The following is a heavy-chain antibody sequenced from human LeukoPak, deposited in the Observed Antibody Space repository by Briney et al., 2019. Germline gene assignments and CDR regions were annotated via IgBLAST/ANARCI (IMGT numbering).Heavy chain of an antibody. Sequence: PGGSLRLSRAASGFTFSSYGMHWVRQAPGKGLEWVAVIWYDGSNKYYADSVKGRFTISRDNSKNTLYLQMNSLRAEDTAVYYCAVGSGSYYGYFDYWGQGTLVTVSS. CDR2: IWYDGSNK. CDR1: GFTFSSYG. J-gene: IGHJ4*02. CDR3: AVGSGSYYGYFDY. D-gene: IGHD3-10*01. V-gene: IGHV3-33*01.